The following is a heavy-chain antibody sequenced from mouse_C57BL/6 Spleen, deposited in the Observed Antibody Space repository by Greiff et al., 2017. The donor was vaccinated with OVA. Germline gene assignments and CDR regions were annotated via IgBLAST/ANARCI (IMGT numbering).Heavy chain of an antibody. J-gene: IGHJ4*01. CDR2: INPSNGGT. V-gene: IGHV1-53*01. CDR3: ARLGGLGPYAMDY. Sequence: VQLQQPGTELVKPGASVKLSCKASGYTFTSYWMHWVKQRPGQGLEWIGNINPSNGGTNYNEKFKSKATLTVDKSSSTAYMQLSSLTSEDSAVYYCARLGGLGPYAMDYWGQGTSVTVSS. D-gene: IGHD4-1*01. CDR1: GYTFTSYW.